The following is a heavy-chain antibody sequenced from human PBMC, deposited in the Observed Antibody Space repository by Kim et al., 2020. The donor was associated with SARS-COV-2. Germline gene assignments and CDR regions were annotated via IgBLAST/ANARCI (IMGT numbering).Heavy chain of an antibody. J-gene: IGHJ4*02. V-gene: IGHV3-30*03. D-gene: IGHD3-3*01. Sequence: YYADSVKGRFTISRDNSKNTLYLQMNSLRAEDTAVYYCARRFLEWLFFDYWGQGTLVTVSS. CDR3: ARRFLEWLFFDY.